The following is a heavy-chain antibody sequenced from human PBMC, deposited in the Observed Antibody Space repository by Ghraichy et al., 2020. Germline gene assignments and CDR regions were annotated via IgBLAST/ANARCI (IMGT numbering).Heavy chain of an antibody. D-gene: IGHD5-18*01. Sequence: SETLSLTCAVYVGSFSGYYWSWIRQPPGKGLEWIGEINPTGTTNNNPSLKSRLTLLVDPSKNQFSLQLNSVTAADTAVYYCARRRQTWSSAEGEAFDIWCHGTMVTVSS. CDR1: VGSFSGYY. J-gene: IGHJ3*02. CDR3: ARRRQTWSSAEGEAFDI. V-gene: IGHV4-34*01. CDR2: INPTGTT.